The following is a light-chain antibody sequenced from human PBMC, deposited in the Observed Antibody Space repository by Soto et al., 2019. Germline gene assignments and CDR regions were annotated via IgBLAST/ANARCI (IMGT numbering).Light chain of an antibody. CDR3: QQSYGAPPT. Sequence: AIRMTQSPSSFSASTGDRVTITCRASQGISSYLAWYQQKPGKAPKLLIYAASTLQSGVPSRFSGSGSGTDFTLTISCLQSEDFATYYCQQSYGAPPTFGQGTKVEIK. J-gene: IGKJ1*01. V-gene: IGKV1-8*01. CDR1: QGISSY. CDR2: AAS.